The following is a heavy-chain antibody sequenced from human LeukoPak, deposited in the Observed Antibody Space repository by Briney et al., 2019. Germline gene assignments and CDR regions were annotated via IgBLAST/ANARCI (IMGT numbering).Heavy chain of an antibody. V-gene: IGHV3-21*04. J-gene: IGHJ4*02. D-gene: IGHD4-17*01. CDR2: ISSSSSYI. CDR3: ARGGAVTTPAFDY. CDR1: GCTFSSYS. Sequence: GGSLRLSCAASGCTFSSYSMNWVRQAPGKGLEWVSSISSSSSYIYYADSVKGRFTISRDNSKNTLYLQMNSLRAEDTAVYYCARGGAVTTPAFDYWGQGTLVTVSS.